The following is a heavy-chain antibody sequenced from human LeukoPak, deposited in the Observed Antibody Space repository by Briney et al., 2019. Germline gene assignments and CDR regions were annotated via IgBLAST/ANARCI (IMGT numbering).Heavy chain of an antibody. Sequence: GESLRLSCAASGFTFITYAMSWVRQVPGKGLEWVSGISGNGGRTFYADSVEGRFTISRDNSKNTLYLQMNSLRAEDTAVYYCAKQHYYDSGSYYYWGQGTLVTVSS. V-gene: IGHV3-23*01. CDR3: AKQHYYDSGSYYY. D-gene: IGHD3-10*01. CDR2: ISGNGGRT. CDR1: GFTFITYA. J-gene: IGHJ4*02.